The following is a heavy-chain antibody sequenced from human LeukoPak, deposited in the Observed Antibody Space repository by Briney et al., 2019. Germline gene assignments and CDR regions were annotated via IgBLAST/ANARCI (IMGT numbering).Heavy chain of an antibody. CDR2: IYPGDSDT. D-gene: IGHD5-12*01. CDR1: GYSFTSYW. Sequence: GESLKISCKGSGYSFTSYWIGWVRQMPGKGLEWMGIIYPGDSDTRYSPSFQGQVTISADKSISTAYLQWSSLKASDTAMYYCARRFARVDIVATIFLDYFDYWGQGTLVTVSS. CDR3: ARRFARVDIVATIFLDYFDY. V-gene: IGHV5-51*01. J-gene: IGHJ4*02.